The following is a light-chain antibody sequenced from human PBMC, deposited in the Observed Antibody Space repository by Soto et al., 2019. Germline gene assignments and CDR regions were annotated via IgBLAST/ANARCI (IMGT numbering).Light chain of an antibody. Sequence: EIVMTQSPASLSVSPGESATLSCRASQSVSSNLAWYQQKPGQAPRLLIYGVSTRATGIPARFSGSGSGTEFTLTISSLQSEDFAVYYCQQYNKWPPITFGQGTRLEIK. V-gene: IGKV3-15*01. CDR1: QSVSSN. CDR3: QQYNKWPPIT. CDR2: GVS. J-gene: IGKJ5*01.